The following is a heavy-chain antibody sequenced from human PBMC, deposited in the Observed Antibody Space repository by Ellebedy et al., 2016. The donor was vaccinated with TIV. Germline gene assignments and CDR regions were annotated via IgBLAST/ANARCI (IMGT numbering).Heavy chain of an antibody. J-gene: IGHJ4*02. CDR2: ISSTCSRT. CDR1: GFTFSSYA. V-gene: IGHV3-23*01. D-gene: IGHD3-22*01. CDR3: AKGRGGGSDTSAPRYYFDY. Sequence: PGGSLRLSCAASGFTFSSYAMSWVRQAPGKGLEWVATISSTCSRTYYADSVEGRFTISRDNSKKTLYLQMNSLRAEDTAVYYCAKGRGGGSDTSAPRYYFDYWGLGTLVTVSS.